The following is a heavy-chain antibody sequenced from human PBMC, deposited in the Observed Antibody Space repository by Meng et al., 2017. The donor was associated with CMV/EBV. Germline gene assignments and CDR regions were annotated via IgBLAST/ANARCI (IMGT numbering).Heavy chain of an antibody. D-gene: IGHD3-22*01. CDR1: GFTFSDYY. Sequence: GESLKISCAASGFTFSDYYMNWVRQAPGKGLEWLGLIKSKTDGGTTDYAAPVKGRFSISRDDSKNTLYLQMNSLKTEDTAVYYCATAPGYYASSPFDYWGQGTMVTVSS. J-gene: IGHJ4*02. CDR3: ATAPGYYASSPFDY. V-gene: IGHV3-15*01. CDR2: IKSKTDGGTT.